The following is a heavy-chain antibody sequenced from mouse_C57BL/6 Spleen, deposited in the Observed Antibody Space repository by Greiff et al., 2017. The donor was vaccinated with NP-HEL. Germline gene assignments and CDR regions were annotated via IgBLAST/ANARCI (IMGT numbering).Heavy chain of an antibody. Sequence: VKLQESGAELVKPGASVKLSCKASGYTFTEYTIHWVKQRSGQGLEWIGWFYPGSGSIKYNEKFKDKATLTADKSSSTVYMELSRLTSEDSAVYFCARHEDRGYGSSLYWYFDVWGTGTTVTVSS. V-gene: IGHV1-62-2*01. CDR3: ARHEDRGYGSSLYWYFDV. D-gene: IGHD1-1*01. CDR1: GYTFTEYT. J-gene: IGHJ1*03. CDR2: FYPGSGSI.